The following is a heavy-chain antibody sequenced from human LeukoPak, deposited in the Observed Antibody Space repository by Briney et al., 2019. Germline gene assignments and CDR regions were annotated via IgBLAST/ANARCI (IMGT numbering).Heavy chain of an antibody. Sequence: GGSLRLSCAAPGFTFSSYGMHWVRQAPGKGLEWVAFIRYDGSNKYYADSVKGRFTISRDNSKNTLYLQMNSLRAEDTAVYYCARDHGLDYWGQGTLVTVSS. CDR3: ARDHGLDY. J-gene: IGHJ4*02. V-gene: IGHV3-30*02. CDR2: IRYDGSNK. CDR1: GFTFSSYG.